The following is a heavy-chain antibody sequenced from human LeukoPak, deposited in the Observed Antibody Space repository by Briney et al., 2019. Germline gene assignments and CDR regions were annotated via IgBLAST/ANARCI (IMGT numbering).Heavy chain of an antibody. D-gene: IGHD1-14*01. J-gene: IGHJ4*02. Sequence: GAVKVSCKASGYTFTSYGIRWVRQAPGQGLEWRGWISAYNGNTNYAQKLQGRVTMTTDTSTRTAYMELRSARSDDADVYYCTRELNGIQDYWGQGTLVTVSS. CDR3: TRELNGIQDY. CDR1: GYTFTSYG. CDR2: ISAYNGNT. V-gene: IGHV1-18*01.